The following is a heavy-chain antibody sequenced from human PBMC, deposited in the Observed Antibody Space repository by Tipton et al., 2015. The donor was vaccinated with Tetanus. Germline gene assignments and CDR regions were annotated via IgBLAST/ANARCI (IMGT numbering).Heavy chain of an antibody. CDR1: GYSFTSHW. CDR3: ARMYSTASPFDH. J-gene: IGHJ4*02. V-gene: IGHV5-51*01. D-gene: IGHD6-6*01. CDR2: IFPDDSDT. Sequence: VQLVQSGADVKKPGESLKISCKASGYSFTSHWIGWVRQMPGKGLEWMGMIFPDDSDTRYSPSFQGHATFSVDKSTSTVYLQWSSLKASDTAMYFCARMYSTASPFDHWGQGTLVAVSS.